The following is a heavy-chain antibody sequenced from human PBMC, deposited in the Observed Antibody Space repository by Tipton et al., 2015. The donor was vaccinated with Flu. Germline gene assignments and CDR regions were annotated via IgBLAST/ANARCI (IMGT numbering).Heavy chain of an antibody. V-gene: IGHV4-34*01. J-gene: IGHJ4*02. CDR3: ARVSPGIAAAVALDY. Sequence: GLVKPSETLSLTCAVYGGSFSGYYWSWIRQPPGKGLEWIGEINHSGSTNYNPSLKSRVTISVDTSKNQFSLKLSSVTAADTAVYYCARVSPGIAAAVALDYWGQGTLVTVSS. CDR2: INHSGST. CDR1: GGSFSGYY. D-gene: IGHD6-13*01.